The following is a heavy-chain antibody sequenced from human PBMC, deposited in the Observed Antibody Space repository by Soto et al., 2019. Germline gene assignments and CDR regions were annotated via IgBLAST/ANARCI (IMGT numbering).Heavy chain of an antibody. D-gene: IGHD1-20*01. J-gene: IGHJ4*02. V-gene: IGHV1-3*05. CDR3: AKAGYNTSPFIDF. CDR1: GYIFSDYA. Sequence: QVQLVQSGAEERKPGASVKVSCKASGYIFSDYAFHWVRQAPGQRPEWVGWINAGNGNTKYLQKLKGSVTITRDTSESTAYMELSGLRSEDTAVYYCAKAGYNTSPFIDFWGQGTLVTVSS. CDR2: INAGNGNT.